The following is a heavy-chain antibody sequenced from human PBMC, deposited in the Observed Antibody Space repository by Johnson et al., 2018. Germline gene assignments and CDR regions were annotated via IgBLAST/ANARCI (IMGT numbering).Heavy chain of an antibody. D-gene: IGHD2-21*01. V-gene: IGHV3-11*04. CDR2: ISSSGSTI. CDR3: ARVVFRTLNYMDI. Sequence: VQLVETGGGLVKPGGSLRLSCAASGFTFSDYYISWIRQAPGKGLEWVSYISSSGSTIYYADSVKGRFTISRDNAKNSLYLQMNSLRAEDTAVYYCARVVFRTLNYMDIWGKGTTVTVSS. CDR1: GFTFSDYY. J-gene: IGHJ6*03.